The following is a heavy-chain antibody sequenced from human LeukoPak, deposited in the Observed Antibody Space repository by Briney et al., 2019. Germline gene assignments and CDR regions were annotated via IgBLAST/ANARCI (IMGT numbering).Heavy chain of an antibody. CDR1: GYTFTGYY. D-gene: IGHD3-16*01. Sequence: ASVKVSCKASGYTFTGYYMHWVRQAPGQGLEWMGWINPNSGGTNSAQKFQGRVTMTRDTSISTAYMELNRLTLDDTAVYYRAKEGEGLPYWGQGTLVTVSS. V-gene: IGHV1-2*02. CDR3: AKEGEGLPY. J-gene: IGHJ4*02. CDR2: INPNSGGT.